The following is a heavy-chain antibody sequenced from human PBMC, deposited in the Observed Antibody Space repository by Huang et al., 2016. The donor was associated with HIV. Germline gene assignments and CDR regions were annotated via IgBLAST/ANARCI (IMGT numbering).Heavy chain of an antibody. Sequence: QVQLVQSGAEVKRPGASVKVSCRASGGTLSTNAVSWVRQAPGKGLEWMGGIIPMFGTTNYAQRCQGKVTITADESSSTVYMELSSLRSDDTAVYYCARQPYCGGDCAHYYYFYMDVWGKGTTVTVSS. CDR1: GGTLSTNA. D-gene: IGHD2-21*02. CDR3: ARQPYCGGDCAHYYYFYMDV. J-gene: IGHJ6*03. V-gene: IGHV1-69*13. CDR2: IIPMFGTT.